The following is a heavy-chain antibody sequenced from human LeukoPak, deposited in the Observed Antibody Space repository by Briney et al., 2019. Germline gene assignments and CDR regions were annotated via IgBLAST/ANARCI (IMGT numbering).Heavy chain of an antibody. V-gene: IGHV3-30*14. D-gene: IGHD3-22*01. CDR2: ISYDGNNE. CDR3: ARGEYYDSGGYHVPPNY. Sequence: GRSLRLSCAASGFTFSSCAMHWVRQAPGRGLEWVTVISYDGNNEYYADSVKGRFTISRDNSKNTLYLQMNSLRAEDTAVYYCARGEYYDSGGYHVPPNYWGQGTLVTVSS. CDR1: GFTFSSCA. J-gene: IGHJ4*02.